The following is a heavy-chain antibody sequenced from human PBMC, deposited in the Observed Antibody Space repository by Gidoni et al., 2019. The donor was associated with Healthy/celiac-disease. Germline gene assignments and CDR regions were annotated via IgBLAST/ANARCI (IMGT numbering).Heavy chain of an antibody. Sequence: QVLLVQSGAEVKQPGSSVKVSCKPSGVPFSSYALSWVRQAPGKGREWTGGVISIFGTANYAQKFQGRVTITADESTSTAYMELSSLRAEDTAVYYCARGELGREGWFDPWGQGTLVTVSS. V-gene: IGHV1-69*01. CDR1: GVPFSSYA. J-gene: IGHJ5*02. CDR2: VISIFGTA. CDR3: ARGELGREGWFDP. D-gene: IGHD6-6*01.